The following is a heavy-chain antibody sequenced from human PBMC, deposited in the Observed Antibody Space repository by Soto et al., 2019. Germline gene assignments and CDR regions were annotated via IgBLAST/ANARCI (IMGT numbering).Heavy chain of an antibody. V-gene: IGHV3-23*01. CDR1: GFTFSTYA. CDR3: GKDPPGPAYYCDY. CDR2: ITGSGTTT. Sequence: EVQVLESGGGLVQPGGSLRLSCAASGFTFSTYAMTWVRQAPGKGLEWVSAITGSGTTTYYADSVKGRFTISRDNSKNTLYLQTNRLRAEDTAVYYCGKDPPGPAYYCDYWGQGAQVIVSS. J-gene: IGHJ4*02.